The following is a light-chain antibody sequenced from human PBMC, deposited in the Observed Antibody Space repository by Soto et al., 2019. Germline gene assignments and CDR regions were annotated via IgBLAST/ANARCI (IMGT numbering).Light chain of an antibody. Sequence: QSALTQPASVSGSPGQSITISCTGTSSDVGGYNYVSWHQQHPGKAPKLMIYEVSNRPSGVSNRFSGSKSGNTASLTISGLQAEDEAVYYCSSYTSSSTRVFGGGTKLTVL. J-gene: IGLJ3*02. V-gene: IGLV2-14*01. CDR3: SSYTSSSTRV. CDR2: EVS. CDR1: SSDVGGYNY.